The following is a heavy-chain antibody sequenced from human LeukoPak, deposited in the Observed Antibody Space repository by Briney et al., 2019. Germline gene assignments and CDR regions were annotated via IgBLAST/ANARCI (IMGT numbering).Heavy chain of an antibody. CDR2: ISGSGGRT. Sequence: PGGSLRLSCAASGSTFSTYGMSWVRHVPGRGLQWVSAISGSGGRTYYADSVKGRFTISRDNSKNTLYLQMNSLRAEDTAVYYCAKDGDVGATADYFDYWGQGTLVTASS. V-gene: IGHV3-23*01. CDR3: AKDGDVGATADYFDY. CDR1: GSTFSTYG. D-gene: IGHD1-26*01. J-gene: IGHJ4*02.